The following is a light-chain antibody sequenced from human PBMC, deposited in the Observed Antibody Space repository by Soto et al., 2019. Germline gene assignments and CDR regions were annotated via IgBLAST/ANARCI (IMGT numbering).Light chain of an antibody. CDR3: CSYAGSSTFEVIV. CDR2: EVS. CDR1: SSDVGSYNL. V-gene: IGLV2-23*02. J-gene: IGLJ1*01. Sequence: QYALTEPASVSGSPGQSITISCTGTSSDVGSYNLVSWYQQHPGKAPKLMIYEVSKRPSGVSNRFSGSKSGNTASLTISGLQAEDEADYYCCSYAGSSTFEVIVFGTGTKVTVL.